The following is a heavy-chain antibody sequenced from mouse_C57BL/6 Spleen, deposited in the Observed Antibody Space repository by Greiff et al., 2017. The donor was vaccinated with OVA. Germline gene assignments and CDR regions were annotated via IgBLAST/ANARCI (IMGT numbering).Heavy chain of an antibody. J-gene: IGHJ2*01. V-gene: IGHV1-77*01. D-gene: IGHD3-3*01. Sequence: QVHVKQSGAELVKPGVSVKISCKASGYTFTDYYINWVKQRPGQGLEWIGKIGPGSGSTYYNEKFKGKATLTADKSSSTAYMQLSSLTSEDSAVYFCARWDREDYFDYWGQGTTLTVSS. CDR2: IGPGSGST. CDR3: ARWDREDYFDY. CDR1: GYTFTDYY.